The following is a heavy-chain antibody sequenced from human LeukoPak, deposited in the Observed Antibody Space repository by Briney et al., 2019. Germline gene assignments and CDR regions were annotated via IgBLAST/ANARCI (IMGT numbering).Heavy chain of an antibody. V-gene: IGHV1-2*02. CDR1: GYTFTGYN. D-gene: IGHD2-21*02. CDR3: ARGVTPYYFDY. J-gene: IGHJ4*02. CDR2: INPNSGGT. Sequence: ASVKASSKASGYTFTGYNIHWVGQAPGQGLEWMGWINPNSGGTNYAQKFQGRVTMTRDTSISTAYMELSRLRSDDTAVYYCARGVTPYYFDYWGQGTLVTVSS.